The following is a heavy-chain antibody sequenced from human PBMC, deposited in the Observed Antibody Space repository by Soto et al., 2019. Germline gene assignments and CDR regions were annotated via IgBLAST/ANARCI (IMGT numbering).Heavy chain of an antibody. Sequence: GGSLRLSCAASGITFSNAWMTWVRQAPGKGLEWVGRIKSITDGGTTDYAAPVKGSFTISRDDSKATLYMQMNNLRTEDTAVYHGTTDLADIVVVPATFGMDIWGQGTTVTVSS. CDR2: IKSITDGGTT. CDR3: TTDLADIVVVPATFGMDI. CDR1: GITFSNAW. J-gene: IGHJ6*02. D-gene: IGHD2-15*01. V-gene: IGHV3-15*01.